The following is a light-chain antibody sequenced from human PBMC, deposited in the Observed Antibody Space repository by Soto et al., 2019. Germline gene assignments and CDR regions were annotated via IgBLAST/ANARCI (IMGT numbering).Light chain of an antibody. Sequence: DIVLTQSPGTLSLSPGERATLSCRASQSVSSSYLAWYQQKPGQAPRLLIYGASIRATGIPDRFSGSGSGTDFTLTISRLEPEDFAVYYCQQRSNWPPYTFGQGTKLEIK. CDR2: GAS. J-gene: IGKJ2*01. CDR3: QQRSNWPPYT. V-gene: IGKV3D-20*02. CDR1: QSVSSSY.